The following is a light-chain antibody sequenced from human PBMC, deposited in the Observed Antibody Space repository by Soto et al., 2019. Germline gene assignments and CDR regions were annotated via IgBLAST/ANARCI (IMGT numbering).Light chain of an antibody. CDR3: HQRSNWPLT. V-gene: IGKV3-11*01. J-gene: IGKJ4*01. CDR2: DAS. Sequence: EIVLTQSPATLSLSPGERATFSCRASESVRSYLAWYQQKPGQAPRLLIYDASNRAAGIPARFSGSGSGTDFTLTISGLEPEDFAVYYCHQRSNWPLTFGGGTKVEIK. CDR1: ESVRSY.